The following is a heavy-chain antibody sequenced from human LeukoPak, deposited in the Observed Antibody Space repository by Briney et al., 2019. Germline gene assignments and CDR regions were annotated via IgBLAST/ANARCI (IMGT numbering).Heavy chain of an antibody. J-gene: IGHJ4*02. CDR1: GFTFSSFA. CDR2: ISGSGGST. CDR3: AKRTSGFCSSTSCYGHDF. D-gene: IGHD2-2*03. V-gene: IGHV3-23*01. Sequence: GGSLRLSCATSGFTFSSFAMTWARQAPGKGLEWVSAISGSGGSTYYADSVEGRFTISRDNSKNTLYLQMSSLRAEDTAVYYCAKRTSGFCSSTSCYGHDFWGQGTLVTVSS.